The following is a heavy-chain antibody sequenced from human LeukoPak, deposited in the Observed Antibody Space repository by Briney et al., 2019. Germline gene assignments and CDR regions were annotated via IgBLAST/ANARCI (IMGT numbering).Heavy chain of an antibody. V-gene: IGHV3-15*01. CDR3: TTVSHFYL. J-gene: IGHJ4*02. D-gene: IGHD2/OR15-2a*01. Sequence: GGSLRLSCATSGFSFSDAWLSWVRQAPGKGLEWVGRIKYDGTTDYAAPVKSRFTISRDVSKATLYLQMNSLKTEDTAIYYCTTVSHFYLGGQGTLVTVSS. CDR2: IKYDGTT. CDR1: GFSFSDAW.